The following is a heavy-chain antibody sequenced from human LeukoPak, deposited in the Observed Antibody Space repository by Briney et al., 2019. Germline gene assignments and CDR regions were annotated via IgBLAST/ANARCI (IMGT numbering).Heavy chain of an antibody. Sequence: GGSLRLSCAASGFTFSSYRMNWVRQAPGKGLEWVSSISSSSSYIYYADSVKGRFTISRDNAKNSLYLQMNSLRAEDTAVYYCARGTSAAGAHVDYWGQGTLVTVSS. CDR3: ARGTSAAGAHVDY. CDR2: ISSSSSYI. V-gene: IGHV3-21*01. J-gene: IGHJ4*02. D-gene: IGHD6-13*01. CDR1: GFTFSSYR.